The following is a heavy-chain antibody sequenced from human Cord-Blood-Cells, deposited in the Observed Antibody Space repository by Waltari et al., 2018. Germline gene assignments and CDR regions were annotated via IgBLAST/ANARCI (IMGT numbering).Heavy chain of an antibody. D-gene: IGHD3-22*01. Sequence: EVQLLESGGGLVQPGGSLRLSCAASGFTFSSYAMSWVRQAPGKGLGWVSAISGSGGSTYYADSGKGRFTISRDNSKNTLYLQMNSLRAEDTAVYYCAKGPGAYDSSGYYFDYWGQGTLVTVSS. CDR3: AKGPGAYDSSGYYFDY. CDR2: ISGSGGST. V-gene: IGHV3-23*01. CDR1: GFTFSSYA. J-gene: IGHJ4*02.